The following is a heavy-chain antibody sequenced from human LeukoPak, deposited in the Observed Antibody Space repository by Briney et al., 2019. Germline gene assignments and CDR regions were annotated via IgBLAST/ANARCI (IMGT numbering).Heavy chain of an antibody. J-gene: IGHJ4*02. CDR1: GGSISSGGYY. D-gene: IGHD2-15*01. CDR2: IHYSGST. V-gene: IGHV4-31*03. CDR3: ARVLGWAAFDY. Sequence: SQTLSLTCSVSGGSISSGGYYWSWIRQHPGRGLEWIGYIHYSGSTFYNPSLKSRLTISVDTSKNQFSLKLSSVTAADTAVYYCARVLGWAAFDYWGQGTQVTVSS.